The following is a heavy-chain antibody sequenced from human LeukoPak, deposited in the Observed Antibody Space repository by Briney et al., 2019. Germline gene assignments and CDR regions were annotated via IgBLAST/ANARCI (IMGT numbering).Heavy chain of an antibody. D-gene: IGHD6-13*01. CDR2: ISYDGSNK. J-gene: IGHJ4*02. CDR3: ARLAIGAAGRGEIDY. Sequence: GGSLRLSCAASGFTLSSYAMHWVRQAPGKGLEWVAVISYDGSNKYYADSVKGRFTISRDNSKNTLYLQMNSLRAEDTAVYYCARLAIGAAGRGEIDYWGQGTLVTVSS. V-gene: IGHV3-30-3*01. CDR1: GFTLSSYA.